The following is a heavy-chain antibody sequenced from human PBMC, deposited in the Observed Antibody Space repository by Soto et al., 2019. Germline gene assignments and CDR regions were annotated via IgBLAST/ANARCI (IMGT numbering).Heavy chain of an antibody. D-gene: IGHD6-19*01. CDR3: ARGRSMAAVAGTGGFDY. V-gene: IGHV4-34*01. CDR2: INHSGST. Sequence: SETLSLTCAVYGGSFSGYYWSWIRQPPGKGLEWIGEINHSGSTNYNPSLKSRVTISVDTSKNQFSLKLSSVTAADTAVYYCARGRSMAAVAGTGGFDYWGQGTLVAVSS. J-gene: IGHJ4*02. CDR1: GGSFSGYY.